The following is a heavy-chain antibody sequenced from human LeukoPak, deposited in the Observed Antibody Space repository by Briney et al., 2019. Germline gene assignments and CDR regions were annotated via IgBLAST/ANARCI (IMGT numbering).Heavy chain of an antibody. V-gene: IGHV1-3*01. Sequence: ASVKVSCKASGYIFSKYLIYWLRQAPGQRPGWMGWINVGNGYTKYSQNFQGRVTFTWDTSASTAYMELTSLRSDDTALYYCARDSSYGPFDYWGQGTLLTVSS. CDR3: ARDSSYGPFDY. J-gene: IGHJ4*02. CDR1: GYIFSKYL. CDR2: INVGNGYT. D-gene: IGHD5-18*01.